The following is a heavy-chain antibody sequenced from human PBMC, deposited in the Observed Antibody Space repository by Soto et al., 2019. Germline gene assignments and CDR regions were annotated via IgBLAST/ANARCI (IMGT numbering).Heavy chain of an antibody. CDR2: IYWDEYK. V-gene: IGHV2-5*02. CDR1: GFSLSTSGVG. Sequence: QITLKESGPTLVKPTQTLTLTCTFSGFSLSTSGVGVGWIRQPPGKALEWLALIYWDEYKSDSPSLKSRLTITKDPPKNQVDQTMTNMDPVDTATSYCAHIRDLTTFGAWGQGTLVTVSS. J-gene: IGHJ5*02. CDR3: AHIRDLTTFGA. D-gene: IGHD3-16*01.